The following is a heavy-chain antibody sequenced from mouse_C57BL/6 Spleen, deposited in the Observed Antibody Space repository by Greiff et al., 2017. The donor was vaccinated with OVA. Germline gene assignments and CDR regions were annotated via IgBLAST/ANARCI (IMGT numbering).Heavy chain of an antibody. Sequence: VQLQQSGPVLVKPGASVKMSCKASGYTFTDYYMNWVKQSHGKSLEWIGVSNPYNGGTSYNQKFKGKATLTVDKSSSTAYMELNSLTSEDSAVYYCARHYGSRDWYFDVWGTGTTVTVSS. CDR1: GYTFTDYY. V-gene: IGHV1-19*01. D-gene: IGHD1-1*01. J-gene: IGHJ1*03. CDR3: ARHYGSRDWYFDV. CDR2: SNPYNGGT.